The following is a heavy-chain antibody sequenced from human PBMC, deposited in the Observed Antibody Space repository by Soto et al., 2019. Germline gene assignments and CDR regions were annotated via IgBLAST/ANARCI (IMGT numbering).Heavy chain of an antibody. CDR1: GGTFSSYA. J-gene: IGHJ6*02. CDR3: ARSERATKRSYYYGMDV. Sequence: QVQLVQSGAEVKKPGSSVKVSCKASGGTFSSYAISWVRQAPGQGLEWMGGIIPIFGTANYAQKFQGRVTIPAXXAXSXXDMELSSLRSADTAVYYCARSERATKRSYYYGMDVWGQGTTVTVSS. D-gene: IGHD5-12*01. V-gene: IGHV1-69*14. CDR2: IIPIFGTA.